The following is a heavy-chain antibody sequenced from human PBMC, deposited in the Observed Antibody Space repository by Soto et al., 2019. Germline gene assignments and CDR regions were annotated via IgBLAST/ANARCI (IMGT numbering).Heavy chain of an antibody. Sequence: GRSLRLCCAASGFTFSSYAMSRVRQAPGKGLEWVSAISGSGGSTYYADSVKGRFTISRDNSKNTLYLQMNSLRAEDTAVYYCAKGVGVLRFLEWLLWFDYWGQGTLVTVSS. V-gene: IGHV3-23*01. J-gene: IGHJ4*02. CDR2: ISGSGGST. D-gene: IGHD3-3*01. CDR3: AKGVGVLRFLEWLLWFDY. CDR1: GFTFSSYA.